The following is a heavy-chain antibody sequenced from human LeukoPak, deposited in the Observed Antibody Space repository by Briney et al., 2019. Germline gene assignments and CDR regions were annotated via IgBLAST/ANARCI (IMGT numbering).Heavy chain of an antibody. V-gene: IGHV4-4*07. CDR2: IYTSGST. CDR3: AREGLWADAFDI. CDR1: GGSISSHY. D-gene: IGHD3-10*01. J-gene: IGHJ3*02. Sequence: SETLSLTCTVSGGSISSHYWSWIRQPAGKGLEWIGRIYTSGSTNYNPSLKSRVTMSVDTSKNQFSLKLSSVTAADTAVYYCAREGLWADAFDIWGQGTMVTVSS.